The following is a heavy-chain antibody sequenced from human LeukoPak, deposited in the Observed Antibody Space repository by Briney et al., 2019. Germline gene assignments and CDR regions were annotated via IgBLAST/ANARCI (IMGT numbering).Heavy chain of an antibody. J-gene: IGHJ6*02. D-gene: IGHD2-2*01. V-gene: IGHV3-21*01. CDR3: ARGGNSWYSYYYGMDV. CDR1: GFTFSSYS. Sequence: PGGSLRLSCAASGFTFSSYSMNWVRQAPGKGLEWVSSISSSSSYIYYADSVKGRFTISRDNAKNSLYLQMNSLRAEDTAVYYCARGGNSWYSYYYGMDVWGQGTTVTVSS. CDR2: ISSSSSYI.